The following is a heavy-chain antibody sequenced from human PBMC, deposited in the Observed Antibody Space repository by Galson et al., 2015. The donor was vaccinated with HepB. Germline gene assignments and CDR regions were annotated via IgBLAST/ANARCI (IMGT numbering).Heavy chain of an antibody. CDR1: GFSFNNVW. CDR2: IKSKTDGGTT. J-gene: IGHJ5*02. D-gene: IGHD2-2*01. V-gene: IGHV3-15*01. Sequence: SLRLSCAATGFSFNNVWMNWVRQAPGKGLEWVGRIKSKTDGGTTEYAAPVNGRFTISREDSKNTLYLQMNSLKTDDTAVYYCTTDVYFSSYWSWIDPWGQGTLVTVSS. CDR3: TTDVYFSSYWSWIDP.